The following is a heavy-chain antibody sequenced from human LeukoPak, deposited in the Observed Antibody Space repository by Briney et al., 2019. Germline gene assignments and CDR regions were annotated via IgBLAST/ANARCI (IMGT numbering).Heavy chain of an antibody. CDR1: GNRFTSYW. Sequence: GESLKISCKGSGNRFTSYWIGWVRQMPGKGLEWMGIIYFGDSHTRYSPSFQGQVTISADKSISTAYLQWSSLKASDTAIYYCATSAGSSNSWEFDYWGQGTLVTVSS. V-gene: IGHV5-51*01. J-gene: IGHJ4*02. CDR3: ATSAGSSNSWEFDY. D-gene: IGHD6-13*01. CDR2: IYFGDSHT.